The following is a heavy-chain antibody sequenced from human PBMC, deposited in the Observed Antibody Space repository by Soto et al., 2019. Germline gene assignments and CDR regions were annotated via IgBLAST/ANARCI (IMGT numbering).Heavy chain of an antibody. D-gene: IGHD4-17*01. J-gene: IGHJ4*02. CDR1: GYSFTRYG. Sequence: GPDVKKPGASVKVSCKASGYSFTRYGFSWVRQAPGQGLEWMGWISPYNGVKQFSQKIQDRFTMTTDTSTSTATMELRSLRSDVTAVYYFARDGYGGNAVDFWGQGTLVTVSS. CDR2: ISPYNGVK. V-gene: IGHV1-18*01. CDR3: ARDGYGGNAVDF.